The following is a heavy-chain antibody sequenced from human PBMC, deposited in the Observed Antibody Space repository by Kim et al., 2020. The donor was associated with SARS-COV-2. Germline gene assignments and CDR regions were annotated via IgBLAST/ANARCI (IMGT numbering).Heavy chain of an antibody. CDR3: AVSWKYSSFGMDV. J-gene: IGHJ6*02. D-gene: IGHD6-6*01. Sequence: YSQKFQGRVTSTRDTSASTAYMELSSLRSEDTAVYYCAVSWKYSSFGMDVWGQGTTVTVSS. V-gene: IGHV1-3*01.